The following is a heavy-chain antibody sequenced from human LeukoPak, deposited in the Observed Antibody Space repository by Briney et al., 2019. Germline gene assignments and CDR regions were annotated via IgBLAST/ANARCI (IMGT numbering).Heavy chain of an antibody. CDR1: GFSFSTYA. V-gene: IGHV3-23*01. CDR3: VKDAVADY. CDR2: ISGIGGRST. D-gene: IGHD6-19*01. Sequence: GGSLRLSCAVSGFSFSTYAMSWVRQAPGKGLEWVSTISGIGGRSTYYADSVKGRFTISRDNSKNTLFLQMNSLRVEDTAVCYCVKDAVADYWGQGTLVTVSS. J-gene: IGHJ4*02.